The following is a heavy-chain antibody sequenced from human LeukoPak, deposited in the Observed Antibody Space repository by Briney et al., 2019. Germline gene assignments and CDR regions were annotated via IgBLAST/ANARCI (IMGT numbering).Heavy chain of an antibody. CDR2: IIPIFGTA. V-gene: IGHV1-69*05. D-gene: IGHD2-2*01. CDR3: ASTRPTMTVPAAIEAKEQAVHYYYYYYMDD. J-gene: IGHJ6*03. Sequence: SVKVSCKASGGTFSSYAISWVRQAPGQGLEWMGGIIPIFGTANYAQKFQGRVTITTNESTSTAYMELSSLRSEDTAVYYCASTRPTMTVPAAIEAKEQAVHYYYYYYMDDWGKGTTVTVYS. CDR1: GGTFSSYA.